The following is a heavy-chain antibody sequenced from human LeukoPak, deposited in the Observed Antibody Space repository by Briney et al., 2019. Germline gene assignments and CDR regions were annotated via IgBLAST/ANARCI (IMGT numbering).Heavy chain of an antibody. J-gene: IGHJ3*02. V-gene: IGHV1-2*02. D-gene: IGHD4-17*01. CDR3: ARGMTTVFAFDI. CDR1: RYTFTDYY. CDR2: INANSGGT. Sequence: GASVKVSCQASRYTFTDYYPHWVRQAPGQGLEWMGWINANSGGTYYAQEFQGSVTMTRDMSISTVYMDLSRLRSDDTAVFYCARGMTTVFAFDIWGQGTMVTVS.